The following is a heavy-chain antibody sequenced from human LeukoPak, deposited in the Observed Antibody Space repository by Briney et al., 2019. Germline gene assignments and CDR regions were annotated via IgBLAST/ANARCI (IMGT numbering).Heavy chain of an antibody. CDR1: GFTFSTYW. V-gene: IGHV3-7*01. D-gene: IGHD4-11*01. CDR2: INEDGSEK. CDR3: ARSKIGY. J-gene: IGHJ4*02. Sequence: GGSLRLSCAASGFTFSTYWMMWVRQAPGKGLEWVANINEDGSEKYYADSVEGRFTISRDNAKNSLDLQMSSLNAEDTAVYYCARSKIGYWGQGPLVTVSS.